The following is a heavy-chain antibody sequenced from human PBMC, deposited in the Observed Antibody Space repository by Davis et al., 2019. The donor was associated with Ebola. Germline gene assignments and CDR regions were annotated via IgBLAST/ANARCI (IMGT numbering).Heavy chain of an antibody. J-gene: IGHJ4*02. V-gene: IGHV4-39*01. Sequence: MPSETLSLTCTVSGGSISSSSYYWGWIRQPPGKGLEWIGSIYYSGSTYYNPSLKSRVTISVDTSKNQFSLKLSSVTAADTAVYYCARGVVTKGVYYFDYWGQGTLVTVSS. CDR3: ARGVVTKGVYYFDY. D-gene: IGHD2-21*02. CDR1: GGSISSSSYY. CDR2: IYYSGST.